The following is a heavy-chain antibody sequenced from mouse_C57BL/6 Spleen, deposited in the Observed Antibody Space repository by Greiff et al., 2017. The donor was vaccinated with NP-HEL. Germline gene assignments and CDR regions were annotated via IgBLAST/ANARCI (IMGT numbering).Heavy chain of an antibody. CDR3: ARGGGFTTVVDYFDY. V-gene: IGHV1-55*01. CDR1: GYTFTSYW. D-gene: IGHD1-1*01. CDR2: IYPGSGST. Sequence: QVQLQQPGAELVKPGASVKMSCKASGYTFTSYWITWVKQRPGQGLEWIGDIYPGSGSTNYNEKFKSKATLTVDTSSITAYMQLSSLTSEVSAVYYCARGGGFTTVVDYFDYWGQGTTLTVSS. J-gene: IGHJ2*01.